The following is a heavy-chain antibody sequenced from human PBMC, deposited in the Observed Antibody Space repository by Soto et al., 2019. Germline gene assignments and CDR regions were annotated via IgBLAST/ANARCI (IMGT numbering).Heavy chain of an antibody. V-gene: IGHV3-30*03. D-gene: IGHD1-26*01. CDR1: GFTFSSYG. J-gene: IGHJ5*02. Sequence: QVQLVESGGGVVQPGRSLRLSCAASGFTFSSYGMHWVRQAPGKGLEWVAVISYDGSNKYYADSVKGRFTISRDNSKNTLYLQMNSLRAEDTAVYYCASGSYGERDWFDPWGQGTLVTVSS. CDR3: ASGSYGERDWFDP. CDR2: ISYDGSNK.